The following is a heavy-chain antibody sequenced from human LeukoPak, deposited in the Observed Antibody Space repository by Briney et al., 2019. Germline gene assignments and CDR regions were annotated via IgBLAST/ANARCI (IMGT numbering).Heavy chain of an antibody. J-gene: IGHJ4*02. CDR1: GYIFTGHY. D-gene: IGHD1/OR15-1a*01. V-gene: IGHV1-2*02. CDR2: INPDSGVT. CDR3: ARDTSGNNFEY. Sequence: GASVRVSCKASGYIFTGHYMHWVRQAPGQGLEWVGWINPDSGVTNYAQKFRGRVTMTRDTSMTTAYMELTRLTSDDTAIYYCARDTSGNNFEYWGQGTLVSVSS.